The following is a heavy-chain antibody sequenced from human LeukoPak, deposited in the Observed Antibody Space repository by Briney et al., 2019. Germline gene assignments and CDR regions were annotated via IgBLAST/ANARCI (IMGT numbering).Heavy chain of an antibody. CDR1: GFTFSRYW. V-gene: IGHV3-30-3*01. J-gene: IGHJ3*01. Sequence: GGSLRLSCAASGFTFSRYWMHWVRQAPGKGLEWVAVISYDGSNKYYADSVKGRFTISRDNSKNTLYLQMNSLRAEDTAVYYCASGTSSMGAFDVWGQGTMVTVSS. D-gene: IGHD2-2*01. CDR3: ASGTSSMGAFDV. CDR2: ISYDGSNK.